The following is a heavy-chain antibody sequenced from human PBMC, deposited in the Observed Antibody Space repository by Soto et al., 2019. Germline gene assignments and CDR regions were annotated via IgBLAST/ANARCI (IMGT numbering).Heavy chain of an antibody. CDR3: AISSSSSSRANYYYYYGMDV. CDR2: IYPCDSDT. Sequence: ECLKSSGKGSGYSFTSYWIGWVRRIPGKGLEWMGIIYPCDSDTRYSPSFQGQVTISAGKSISTAYLQWSSLKASDTAMYYCAISSSSSSRANYYYYYGMDVWGQGTTVTVSS. D-gene: IGHD6-6*01. J-gene: IGHJ6*02. V-gene: IGHV5-51*01. CDR1: GYSFTSYW.